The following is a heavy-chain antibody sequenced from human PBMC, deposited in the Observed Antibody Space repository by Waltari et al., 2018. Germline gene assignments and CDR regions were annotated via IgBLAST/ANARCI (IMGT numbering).Heavy chain of an antibody. Sequence: QLQLQESGPGLVKPSGTLSLTCAVSGDSMSSTHWWNWVGQSPGKGLEWIGQVHGSGKTHYNPSFASRVTVSLDTSSNQFSLRVTSATAADTAIYYCARDRGRGLYLDSWGPGTLVTVSP. CDR1: GDSMSSTHW. V-gene: IGHV4-4*02. D-gene: IGHD2-15*01. J-gene: IGHJ4*02. CDR3: ARDRGRGLYLDS. CDR2: VHGSGKT.